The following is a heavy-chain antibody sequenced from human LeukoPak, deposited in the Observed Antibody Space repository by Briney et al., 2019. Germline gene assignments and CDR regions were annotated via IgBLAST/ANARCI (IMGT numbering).Heavy chain of an antibody. CDR2: IYPGDSDT. V-gene: IGHV5-51*01. D-gene: IGHD3-22*01. CDR1: GYSFTSYW. J-gene: IGHJ4*02. Sequence: GESLKISCKGPGYSFTSYWIGWVRQMPGKGLEWMGIIYPGDSDTRYSPSFQGQVTISADKSISTAYLQWSSLKASDTAMYYCARIYDSSGYYYYYFDYWGQGTLVTVSS. CDR3: ARIYDSSGYYYYYFDY.